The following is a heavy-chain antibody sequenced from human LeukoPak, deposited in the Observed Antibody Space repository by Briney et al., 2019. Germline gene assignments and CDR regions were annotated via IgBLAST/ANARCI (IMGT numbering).Heavy chain of an antibody. Sequence: GESLKISCKGSGYSTSGYSFTSYWIGWVRQMPGKGLEWMGIIYPGDSDTRYSPSFQGQVTISADKSISTAYLQWSSLKASDTAMYYCARSAIVGTTGYFDYWGQGTLVTVSS. CDR2: IYPGDSDT. CDR1: GYSTSGYSFTSYW. V-gene: IGHV5-51*01. CDR3: ARSAIVGTTGYFDY. D-gene: IGHD1-26*01. J-gene: IGHJ4*02.